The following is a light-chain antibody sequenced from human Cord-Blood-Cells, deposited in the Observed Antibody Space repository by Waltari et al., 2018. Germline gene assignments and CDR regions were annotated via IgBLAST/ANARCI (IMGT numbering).Light chain of an antibody. CDR3: CSYAGSSTDVV. CDR2: EGS. J-gene: IGLJ2*01. V-gene: IGLV2-23*01. CDR1: ISDVGSYNL. Sequence: QSALTQPASLSGSPGQSITISCTGTISDVGSYNLVSWYQQHPGKAPKLMIYEGSKPPSGVSNRFSGSKSGNTASLTISGLQAEDETDYYCCSYAGSSTDVVFGGGTKLTVL.